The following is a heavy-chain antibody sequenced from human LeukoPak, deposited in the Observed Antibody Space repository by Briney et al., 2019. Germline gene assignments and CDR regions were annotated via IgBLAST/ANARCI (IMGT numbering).Heavy chain of an antibody. CDR3: ARGLFHGMEWLSPWGFDP. D-gene: IGHD3-3*01. V-gene: IGHV3-21*01. CDR2: ISSSSSYI. CDR1: GFTFSSYS. Sequence: GSLRLSCAASGFTFSSYSMNWVRQAPGKGLEWVSSISSSSSYIYYADSVKGRFTISRDNAKNSLYLQMNSLRAEDTAVYYCARGLFHGMEWLSPWGFDPWGQGTLVTVSS. J-gene: IGHJ5*02.